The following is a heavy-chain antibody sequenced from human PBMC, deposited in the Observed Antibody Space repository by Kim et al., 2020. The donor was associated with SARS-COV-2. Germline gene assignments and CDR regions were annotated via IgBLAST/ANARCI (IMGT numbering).Heavy chain of an antibody. D-gene: IGHD6-13*01. CDR3: ARHGIAAAADAFDI. V-gene: IGHV4-59*08. J-gene: IGHJ3*02. Sequence: NPSLKGRVTISVDTSKNQFSLKLSSVTAADTAVYYCARHGIAAAADAFDIWGQGTMVTVSS.